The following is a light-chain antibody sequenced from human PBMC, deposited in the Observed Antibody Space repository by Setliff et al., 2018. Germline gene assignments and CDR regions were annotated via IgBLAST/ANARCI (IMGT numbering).Light chain of an antibody. CDR2: GVS. J-gene: IGLJ1*01. V-gene: IGLV2-14*03. Sequence: QSALTQPASVSGSPGQSITTACSGTSSDVGSYDLVSWYHQHPGKAPKLIIYGVSNRPSGVSSRFSGSKSGNTASLTISGLQTEDEADYYCTAYTSGTTYVFGTGTKVTVL. CDR1: SSDVGSYDL. CDR3: TAYTSGTTYV.